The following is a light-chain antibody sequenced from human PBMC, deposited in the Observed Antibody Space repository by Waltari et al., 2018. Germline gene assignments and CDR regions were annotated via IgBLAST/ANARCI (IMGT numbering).Light chain of an antibody. J-gene: IGLJ3*02. V-gene: IGLV1-40*01. CDR2: GSS. CDR1: GSNIGAGYD. CDR3: QSYDITLRVV. Sequence: QSVLTQPPSVSGAPGQRVTIACTGSGSNIGAGYDVPSYQQVPRAAPKLLIYGSSSRPLGVPDRFFGSTSGTSASLAIIGLQAEDEADYYCQSYDITLRVVFGGGTKLTVL.